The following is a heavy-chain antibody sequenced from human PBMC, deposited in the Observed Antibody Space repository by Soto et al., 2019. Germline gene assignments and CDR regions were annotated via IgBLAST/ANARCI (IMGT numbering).Heavy chain of an antibody. D-gene: IGHD5-18*01. V-gene: IGHV4-31*03. Sequence: QVQLQESGPGLVKPSQTLSLTCTVSGGSISSGGYYWSWIRQHPGKGLEWIGYIYFSGSTYYNPSLKSRVTISVDTPKNQFSLKLSSVTAADTAVYYCARSPHIQLWSYPSDYWGQGTLVTVSS. CDR1: GGSISSGGYY. J-gene: IGHJ4*02. CDR3: ARSPHIQLWSYPSDY. CDR2: IYFSGST.